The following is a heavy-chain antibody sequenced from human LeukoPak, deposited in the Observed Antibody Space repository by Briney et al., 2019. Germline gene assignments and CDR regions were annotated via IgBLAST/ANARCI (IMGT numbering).Heavy chain of an antibody. CDR1: GYTVTDYY. V-gene: IGHV1-2*02. D-gene: IGHD6-13*01. Sequence: GASVKVSCKASGYTVTDYYMHWVRQAPGQGLEWIGWINPNSGGTNYAQQFQGRVAMTRDTSISTAYMELSNLRSDDTAVYYCARGIAAAGGRWFDPWGQGTLVTVSS. CDR3: ARGIAAAGGRWFDP. J-gene: IGHJ5*02. CDR2: INPNSGGT.